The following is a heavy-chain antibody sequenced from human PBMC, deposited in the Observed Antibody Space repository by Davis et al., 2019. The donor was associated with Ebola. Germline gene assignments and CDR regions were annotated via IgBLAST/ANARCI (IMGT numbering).Heavy chain of an antibody. CDR2: ISYDGSNK. CDR1: GFTFSTYG. J-gene: IGHJ6*02. CDR3: AKSDGLDV. Sequence: PGGSLRLSCAASGFTFSTYGMHWVRQAPGKGLEWVAVISYDGSNKYYVDFVKGRFTISRDNSKNTLYLQMNSLRAEDTAAYYCAKSDGLDVWGQGTTVTVSS. V-gene: IGHV3-30*18.